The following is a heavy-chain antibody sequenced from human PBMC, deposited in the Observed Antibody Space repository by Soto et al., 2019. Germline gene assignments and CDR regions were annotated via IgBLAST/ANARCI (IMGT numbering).Heavy chain of an antibody. D-gene: IGHD1-7*01. CDR1: GYTFTRYG. CDR3: ARGGQTGTTDYYYGMDV. CDR2: INPSGGST. Sequence: ASVKVSCKASGYTFTRYGISWVRQAPGHGLEWMGIINPSGGSTSYAQKFQGRVTMTRDTSTSTVYMELSSLRSEDTAVYYCARGGQTGTTDYYYGMDVWGQGTTVTVSS. V-gene: IGHV1-46*01. J-gene: IGHJ6*02.